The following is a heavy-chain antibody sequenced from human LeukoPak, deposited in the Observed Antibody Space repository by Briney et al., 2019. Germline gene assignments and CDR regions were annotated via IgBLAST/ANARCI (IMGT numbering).Heavy chain of an antibody. V-gene: IGHV3-9*01. J-gene: IGHJ4*02. CDR3: AKGSGYSFGYLDY. Sequence: GGSLRLSCAASGFTFSSYWMSWVRQAPGKGLEWVSHIIWNSGTKGYADSVRGRFTISRDNAKNSLYLQMNSLRTEDTALYYCAKGSGYSFGYLDYWGQGTLVTVSS. CDR2: IIWNSGTK. D-gene: IGHD5-18*01. CDR1: GFTFSSYW.